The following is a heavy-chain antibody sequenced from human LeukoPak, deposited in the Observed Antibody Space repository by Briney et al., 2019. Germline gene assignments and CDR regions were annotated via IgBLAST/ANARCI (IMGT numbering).Heavy chain of an antibody. D-gene: IGHD2-2*01. CDR3: ARAADIVVVPAAAYGMDV. CDR1: GFTFSSYS. J-gene: IGHJ6*04. Sequence: GGSLRLSCEASGFTFSSYSMNWVRQAPGKGLEWVSSISSSSSYIYYADSVKGRFTISRDNAKNSLYLQMSSLRAEDTAVYYCARAADIVVVPAAAYGMDVWGKGTTVTVSS. CDR2: ISSSSSYI. V-gene: IGHV3-21*01.